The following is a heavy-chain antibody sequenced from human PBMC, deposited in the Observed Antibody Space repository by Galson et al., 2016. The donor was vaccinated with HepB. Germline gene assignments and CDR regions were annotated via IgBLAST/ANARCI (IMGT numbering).Heavy chain of an antibody. V-gene: IGHV3-23*01. CDR1: GFTLSAYA. Sequence: SLRLSCAASGFTLSAYAMNWVRQAPGKGLEWVSSVSGTGANTYHADSVKGRFTISRDNSKNTLYLQMNSLTAADTAVYYCARDGYNHAPLDYWGPGTLVTVSS. D-gene: IGHD5-18*01. CDR3: ARDGYNHAPLDY. CDR2: VSGTGANT. J-gene: IGHJ4*02.